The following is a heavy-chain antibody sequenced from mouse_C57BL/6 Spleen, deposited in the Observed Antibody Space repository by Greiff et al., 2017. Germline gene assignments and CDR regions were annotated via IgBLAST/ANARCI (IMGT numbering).Heavy chain of an antibody. CDR2: IYPGDGDT. J-gene: IGHJ1*03. D-gene: IGHD1-1*01. V-gene: IGHV1-80*01. CDR3: ARYPYYGSSNWYFDV. CDR1: GYAFSSYW. Sequence: QVQLQQSGAELVKPGASVKISCKASGYAFSSYWMNWVKQRPGKGLEWIGQIYPGDGDTNYNGKFKGKATLTADKSSSTAYMQLSSLTSEDSAVYFCARYPYYGSSNWYFDVWGTGTTVTVSS.